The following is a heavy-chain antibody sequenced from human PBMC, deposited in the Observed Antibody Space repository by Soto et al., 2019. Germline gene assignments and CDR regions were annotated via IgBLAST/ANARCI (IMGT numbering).Heavy chain of an antibody. CDR3: AKDRIADRPGFSNGMDV. V-gene: IGHV3-30*18. CDR2: ISYDGSNK. CDR1: GFTFSSYG. Sequence: GSLRLSCAASGFTFSSYGMHWVRQAPGKGLEWVAVISYDGSNKYYADSVKGRFTISRDNSKNTLYLQMNSLRAEDTAVYYCAKDRIADRPGFSNGMDVWGQGTTVTVYS. J-gene: IGHJ6*02. D-gene: IGHD6-6*01.